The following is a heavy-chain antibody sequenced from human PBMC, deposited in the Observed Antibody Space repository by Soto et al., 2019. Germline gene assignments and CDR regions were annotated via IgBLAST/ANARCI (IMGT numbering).Heavy chain of an antibody. CDR3: ARSPPSSYYGGSGTFDY. CDR1: GGFTSTNNW. J-gene: IGHJ4*02. V-gene: IGHV4-4*02. Sequence: QLQLQESGPGLVRPSGTLSLTCAVSGGFTSTNNWWSWVRQPPGKGLEWIGDAYHSGSTEYNPSLQRRVSKSGDKSKNQISPKLTSATAADTAVYYCARSPPSSYYGGSGTFDYWGQGTLVTVSS. CDR2: AYHSGST. D-gene: IGHD3-10*01.